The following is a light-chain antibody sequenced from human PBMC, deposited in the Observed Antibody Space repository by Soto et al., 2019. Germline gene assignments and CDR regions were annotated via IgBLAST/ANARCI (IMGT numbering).Light chain of an antibody. V-gene: IGKV1-5*01. Sequence: DIQMTQSPSTVSASVGDAVTITCRASLSISTWLAWYQQKPGKAPNLLIYDASTLESGGPSGFSGSGSGTEFTLTISSLQPDDSATYYCQQYNSYPYTFGQGTKLEIK. CDR1: LSISTW. CDR3: QQYNSYPYT. CDR2: DAS. J-gene: IGKJ2*01.